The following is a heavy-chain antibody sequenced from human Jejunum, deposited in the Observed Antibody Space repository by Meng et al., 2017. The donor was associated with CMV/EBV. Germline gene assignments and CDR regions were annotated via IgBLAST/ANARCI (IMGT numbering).Heavy chain of an antibody. V-gene: IGHV3-74*03. D-gene: IGHD6-6*01. Sequence: AASGFVFGPSAMTWFRQPPGRGLVWVSRINNDGGTTVYADSVKGRFTISRDNAKNTLSLQMNSLRGEDTAVYYCAREQSSSYAFDIWGQGTVVTVSS. CDR2: INNDGGTT. CDR1: GFVFGPSA. CDR3: AREQSSSYAFDI. J-gene: IGHJ3*02.